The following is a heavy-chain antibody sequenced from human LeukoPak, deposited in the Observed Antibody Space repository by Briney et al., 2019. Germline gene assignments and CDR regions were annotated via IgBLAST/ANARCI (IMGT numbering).Heavy chain of an antibody. D-gene: IGHD2-2*01. J-gene: IGHJ5*02. CDR2: MNPNSGNT. V-gene: IGHV1-8*01. CDR3: ARCERDIVVVPAATKRWFDP. Sequence: ASVKVSCKTSGYTFTSYDINWVRQATGQGLEWMGWMNPNSGNTGYAQKFQGRVTMTRNTSISTAYMELSSLRSEDTAVYYCARCERDIVVVPAATKRWFDPWGQGTLVTVSS. CDR1: GYTFTSYD.